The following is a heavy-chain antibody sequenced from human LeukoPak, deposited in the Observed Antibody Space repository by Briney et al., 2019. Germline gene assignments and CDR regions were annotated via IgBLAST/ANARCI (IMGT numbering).Heavy chain of an antibody. Sequence: GGSLRLSCAASGFTFSSYWMHWVRQAPGKGLVWVSRINSDGSSTSYADSVKGRFTISRDNAKNSLYLQMYSLRAEDTAVYYCARDIYYYDSSGYYFPGGSDYWGQGTLVTVSS. J-gene: IGHJ4*02. CDR1: GFTFSSYW. CDR2: INSDGSST. CDR3: ARDIYYYDSSGYYFPGGSDY. V-gene: IGHV3-74*01. D-gene: IGHD3-22*01.